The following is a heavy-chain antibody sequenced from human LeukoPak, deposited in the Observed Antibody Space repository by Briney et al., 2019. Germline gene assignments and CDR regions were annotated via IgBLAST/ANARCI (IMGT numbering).Heavy chain of an antibody. CDR1: GFTFSDYY. CDR3: ARPILPAANAIDY. Sequence: GGSLRLSCAASGFTFSDYYMNWIRQAPGKGLEWISYISSSGSTISYADSVTGRFTVSRDNAKNSLYLQMNSLRAEDTAVYYCARPILPAANAIDYWGQGTLLTVSS. V-gene: IGHV3-11*04. D-gene: IGHD2-2*01. CDR2: ISSSGSTI. J-gene: IGHJ4*02.